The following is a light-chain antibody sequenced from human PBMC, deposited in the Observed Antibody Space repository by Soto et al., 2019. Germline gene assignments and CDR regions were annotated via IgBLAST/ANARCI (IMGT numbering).Light chain of an antibody. J-gene: IGKJ5*01. CDR2: GAS. CDR1: QSVRSNY. V-gene: IGKV3-20*01. Sequence: ENVLTQSPGTLSLSPGERATLSCRASQSVRSNYVAWYQQTPGQAPRLLISGASSRATGIPDRFSGSGSGTDFTLTISRLEPEDFALYYCQQYGSSPITFGQGTRLDIK. CDR3: QQYGSSPIT.